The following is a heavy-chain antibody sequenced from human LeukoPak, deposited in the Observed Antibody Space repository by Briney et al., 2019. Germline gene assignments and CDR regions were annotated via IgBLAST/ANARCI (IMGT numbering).Heavy chain of an antibody. CDR2: ISGNGFST. D-gene: IGHD5-12*01. J-gene: IGHJ6*02. CDR3: AKVLVMATHYYYHGLDV. V-gene: IGHV3-23*01. Sequence: PSETLSLTCTVSGGSISSYYWSWIRQPPGKGLEWVSAISGNGFSTYYADSVKGRFTISRDNSKNMLYLQMNSLRAEDTAVYYCAKVLVMATHYYYHGLDVWGPGTTVAVSS. CDR1: GGSISSYY.